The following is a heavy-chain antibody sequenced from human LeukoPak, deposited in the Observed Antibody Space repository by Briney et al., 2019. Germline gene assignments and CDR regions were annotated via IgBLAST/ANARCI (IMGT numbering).Heavy chain of an antibody. CDR3: ARDDIRLEAAGNNWFDP. CDR2: IKQDGSEK. D-gene: IGHD6-13*01. Sequence: AGGSLRLSCAASGFTFSSYWMSWVRQAPGKGLEWVANIKQDGSEKYYVDSVEGRFTISRDNAKNSLYLQMNSLRDEDTALYYCARDDIRLEAAGNNWFDPWGQGTLVTVSS. CDR1: GFTFSSYW. J-gene: IGHJ5*02. V-gene: IGHV3-7*01.